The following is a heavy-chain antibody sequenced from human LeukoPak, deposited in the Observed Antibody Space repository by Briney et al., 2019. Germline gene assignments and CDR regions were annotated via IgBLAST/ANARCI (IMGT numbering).Heavy chain of an antibody. Sequence: SETVSLTCSVSGGSISSYYWSWIRQPPGKGLEWIGYIYYSGSTNYNPSLQSRVTISVDTSKNQFSLKLSSLTAADTAVYYCARDYGGNSASRWFDPWGQGTLVTVSS. CDR3: ARDYGGNSASRWFDP. CDR2: IYYSGST. V-gene: IGHV4-59*01. J-gene: IGHJ5*02. CDR1: GGSISSYY. D-gene: IGHD4-23*01.